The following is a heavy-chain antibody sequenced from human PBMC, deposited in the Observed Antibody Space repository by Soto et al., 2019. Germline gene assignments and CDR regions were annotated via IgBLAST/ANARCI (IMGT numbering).Heavy chain of an antibody. Sequence: GGSLRLSCAASGLTVTNKYMTWVRQALGKGLEWVSIINVADNTYYADSVKGRFTISRDKSKNTQYLQMNSLRAEDTAVYYCARGMSSGWPYVFDIWGRGTTVTVSS. CDR1: GLTVTNKY. J-gene: IGHJ3*02. CDR2: INVADNT. D-gene: IGHD6-19*01. CDR3: ARGMSSGWPYVFDI. V-gene: IGHV3-66*01.